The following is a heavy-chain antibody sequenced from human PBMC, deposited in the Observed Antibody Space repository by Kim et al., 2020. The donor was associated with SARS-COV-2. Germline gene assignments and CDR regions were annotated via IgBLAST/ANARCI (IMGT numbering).Heavy chain of an antibody. Sequence: SETLSLTCTVSGGSISSSSYYWGWNRQPTGKGLEWIGSINYSGSTYYNPSLKSRVTISVDTSKNQFSLKLSSVTAADTPVYYCARHDGSGWDYFDYWGQGTLVTVSS. D-gene: IGHD6-19*01. J-gene: IGHJ4*02. CDR1: GGSISSSSYY. CDR2: INYSGST. V-gene: IGHV4-39*01. CDR3: ARHDGSGWDYFDY.